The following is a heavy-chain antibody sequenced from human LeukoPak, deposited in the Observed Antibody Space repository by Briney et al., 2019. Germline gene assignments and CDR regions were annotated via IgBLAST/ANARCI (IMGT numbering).Heavy chain of an antibody. Sequence: SETLSLTCTVSGGSVSGFYWSWIRQPPGKGLEWIGYIYYSGSTNYNPSLKSRVTISVDTSKNQFSLKLSSVTAADTAVYYCARVTQPYYYYYMDVWGKGTTVTVSS. D-gene: IGHD2-2*01. CDR1: GGSVSGFY. CDR2: IYYSGST. J-gene: IGHJ6*03. CDR3: ARVTQPYYYYYMDV. V-gene: IGHV4-59*02.